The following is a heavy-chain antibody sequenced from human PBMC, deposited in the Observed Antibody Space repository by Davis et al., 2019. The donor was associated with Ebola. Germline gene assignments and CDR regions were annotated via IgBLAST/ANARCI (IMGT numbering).Heavy chain of an antibody. D-gene: IGHD6-13*01. V-gene: IGHV3-30*03. CDR2: ISYDGRSK. J-gene: IGHJ4*02. CDR1: GSTFRSYA. Sequence: PGGSLRLSCAASGSTFRSYAMHWVRQAPGKGLEWVAVISYDGRSKYYKDSVKGRFTISRDNAKNSLYLQMNSLRAEDTAVYYCARAPSGYSSSFDYWGQGTLVTVSS. CDR3: ARAPSGYSSSFDY.